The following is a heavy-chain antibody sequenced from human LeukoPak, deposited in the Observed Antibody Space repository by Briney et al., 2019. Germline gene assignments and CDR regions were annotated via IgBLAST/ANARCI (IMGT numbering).Heavy chain of an antibody. V-gene: IGHV3-74*01. CDR2: VNTDGSRT. J-gene: IGHJ5*02. D-gene: IGHD3-10*01. Sequence: PGGSLRLSCAASGFTFSTYWMHWVRQAPGKGLVWVSGVNTDGSRTNYADSVKGRFTISRDNAKNTLHLQMNSLRAEDTAVYYCARDGLVVRGTFPENWFDPWGRGTLSPSPQ. CDR3: ARDGLVVRGTFPENWFDP. CDR1: GFTFSTYW.